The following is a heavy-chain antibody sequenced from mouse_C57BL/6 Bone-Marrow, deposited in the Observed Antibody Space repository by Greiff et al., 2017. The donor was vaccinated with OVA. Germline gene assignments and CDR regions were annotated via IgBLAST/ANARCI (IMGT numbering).Heavy chain of an antibody. Sequence: EVQRVESGGGLVKPGGSLKLSCAASGFTFSSYAMSWVRQTPEKRLEWVATISDGGSYTYYPDNVKGRFTISRDNAKNNLYLQMSHLKSEDTAMYYCARAFYYGYVYYAMDYWGQGTSVTVSS. CDR3: ARAFYYGYVYYAMDY. CDR2: ISDGGSYT. V-gene: IGHV5-4*01. J-gene: IGHJ4*01. D-gene: IGHD2-2*01. CDR1: GFTFSSYA.